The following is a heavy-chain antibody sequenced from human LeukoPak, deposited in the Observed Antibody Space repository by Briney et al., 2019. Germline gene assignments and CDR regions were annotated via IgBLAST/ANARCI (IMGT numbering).Heavy chain of an antibody. J-gene: IGHJ5*02. D-gene: IGHD6-19*01. CDR1: GGTFSSYA. V-gene: IGHV1-69*04. CDR2: IIPIFGMA. Sequence: SVKVSCKASGGTFSSYAISWVRQAPGQGLEWMGRIIPIFGMANHAQNFQGRVTITADKSTSTAYMELSSLTSEDTAVYLCARDADIAVAGISSANWFDPWGQGTLVTVSA. CDR3: ARDADIAVAGISSANWFDP.